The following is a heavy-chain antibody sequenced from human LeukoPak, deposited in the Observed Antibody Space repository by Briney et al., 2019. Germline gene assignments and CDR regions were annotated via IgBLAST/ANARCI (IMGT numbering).Heavy chain of an antibody. CDR1: GYTFTGYY. V-gene: IGHV1-2*02. J-gene: IGHJ4*02. CDR2: INPNSGGT. D-gene: IGHD6-13*01. CDR3: ARGGYSSSWYRDTR. Sequence: ASVNVSCKASGYTFTGYYMHWVRQAPGQGLEWMGWINPNSGGTNYAQKFQGRVTMTRDTSISTAYMELSRLRSDDTAVYYCARGGYSSSWYRDTRWGQGTLVTVSS.